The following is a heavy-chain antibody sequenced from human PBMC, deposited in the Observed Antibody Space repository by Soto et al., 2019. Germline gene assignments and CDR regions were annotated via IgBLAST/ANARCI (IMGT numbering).Heavy chain of an antibody. CDR2: IYYSGST. J-gene: IGHJ3*02. CDR3: ARDYYDSSTCAFDI. CDR1: VGSISIGDYD. D-gene: IGHD3-22*01. Sequence: SETLSLTCTFSVGSISIGDYDWSWIRQPPGKGLEWIGYIYYSGSTYYNPSLKSRVTISVDTSKNQFSLKLSSVTAADTAVYYCARDYYDSSTCAFDIWGQGTMVTVSS. V-gene: IGHV4-30-4*01.